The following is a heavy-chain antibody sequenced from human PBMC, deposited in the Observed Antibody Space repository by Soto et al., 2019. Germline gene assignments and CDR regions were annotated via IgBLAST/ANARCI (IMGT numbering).Heavy chain of an antibody. V-gene: IGHV1-3*01. D-gene: IGHD2-15*01. CDR1: GYSFTRYT. CDR3: ARGIATGQLDP. J-gene: IGHJ5*02. CDR2: INPDNGNT. Sequence: ASVKVSCKASGYSFTRYTMNWVRQAPGQRLEWMGWINPDNGNTKSSQKFQDRVIITRDTSASTAYMDLSSLRSEDTAVYYCARGIATGQLDPWGQGTLVTVSS.